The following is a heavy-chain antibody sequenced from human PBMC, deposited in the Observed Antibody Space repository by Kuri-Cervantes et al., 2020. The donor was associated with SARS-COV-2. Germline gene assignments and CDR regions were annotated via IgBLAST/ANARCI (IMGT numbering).Heavy chain of an antibody. CDR1: GFTFSDYY. V-gene: IGHV3-11*01. Sequence: GESLKISCAASGFTFSDYYMSWIRQAPGKGLEWVSYISSSGGIYMQYADSVKGRFTISRDNAKKSLYLEMNSLRAEDTAVYYCARQGDCSGGSCYSGAMDVWGQGTTVTVSS. CDR3: ARQGDCSGGSCYSGAMDV. D-gene: IGHD2-15*01. J-gene: IGHJ6*02. CDR2: ISSSGGIYM.